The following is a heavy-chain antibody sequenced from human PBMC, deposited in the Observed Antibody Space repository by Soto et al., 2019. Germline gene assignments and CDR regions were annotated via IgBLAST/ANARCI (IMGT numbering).Heavy chain of an antibody. CDR1: GGTFSSYT. CDR2: IIPILGIA. J-gene: IGHJ6*02. CDR3: AKDPARAVTLSYYYYGMDI. D-gene: IGHD2-21*02. Sequence: SVKVSCKASGGTFSSYTISWVRQAPGQGLEWMGRIIPILGIANYAQKFQGRVTITADKSTSTAYMELSSLRSEDTAVYYCAKDPARAVTLSYYYYGMDIWGQGTTVTVSS. V-gene: IGHV1-69*04.